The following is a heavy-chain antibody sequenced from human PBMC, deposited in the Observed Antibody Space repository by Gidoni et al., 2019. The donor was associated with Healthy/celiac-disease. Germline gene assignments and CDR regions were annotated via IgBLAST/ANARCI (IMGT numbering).Heavy chain of an antibody. D-gene: IGHD3-9*01. V-gene: IGHV4-4*02. J-gene: IGHJ5*02. CDR2: IYHSGRT. CDR3: ARISRILTGPFDP. CDR1: GGSSSSSNW. Sequence: QVQRRESGPGLGKPSGTLSLTCHVSGGSSSSSNWWSWVRQPPGKGLEWIGAIYHSGRTNYNPSLKSRVTISVDKSKNQFALKLSSVTAADTAVYYCARISRILTGPFDPWGQGTLVTVSS.